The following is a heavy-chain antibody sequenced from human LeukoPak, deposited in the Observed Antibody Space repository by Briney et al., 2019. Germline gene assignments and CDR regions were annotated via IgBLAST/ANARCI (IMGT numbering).Heavy chain of an antibody. Sequence: TGGSLRLSCAASGFTFSSYSMNWVRQAPGKGLEWVSSISSSSSYIYYADSVKGRFTISRDNAKNSLYLQMNSLRAEDTAVYYCARENSGSLPGYYYYGMDVWGQGTTVTVSS. D-gene: IGHD1-26*01. CDR3: ARENSGSLPGYYYYGMDV. CDR2: ISSSSSYI. CDR1: GFTFSSYS. V-gene: IGHV3-21*01. J-gene: IGHJ6*02.